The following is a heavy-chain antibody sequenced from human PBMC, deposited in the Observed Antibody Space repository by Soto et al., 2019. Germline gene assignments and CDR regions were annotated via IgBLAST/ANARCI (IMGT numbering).Heavy chain of an antibody. V-gene: IGHV4-30-2*01. D-gene: IGHD3-9*01. J-gene: IGHJ6*02. CDR3: ARTQYYDILTGYALYWYYGMDV. Sequence: SETLSLTCEVSSGSVSSGGYSWSWIRQPPGKGLEWIGSIFNTGSTVYNPTLKSRVTISVDRSKNQLSLSLRSMTATDTADYFCARTQYYDILTGYALYWYYGMDVWGQGTTVTVS. CDR1: SGSVSSGGYS. CDR2: IFNTGST.